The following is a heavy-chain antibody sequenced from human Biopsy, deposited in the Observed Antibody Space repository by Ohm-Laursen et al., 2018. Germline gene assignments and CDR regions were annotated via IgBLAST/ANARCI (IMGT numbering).Heavy chain of an antibody. D-gene: IGHD1/OR15-1a*01. CDR1: GFTFSNYA. V-gene: IGHV3-23*01. J-gene: IGHJ5*02. CDR2: ISGSGGRT. Sequence: SLRLSCSAPGFTFSNYAMSWARQAPGKGLEWVSGISGSGGRTYYAESMKGRFTISRDNSKKTVYLQMKSLRAEDTAVYYCAKEVFSAVGTSGFDPWGQGTLVTVSS. CDR3: AKEVFSAVGTSGFDP.